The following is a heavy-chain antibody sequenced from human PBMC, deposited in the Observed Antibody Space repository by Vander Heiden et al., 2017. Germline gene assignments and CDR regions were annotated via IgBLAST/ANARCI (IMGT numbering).Heavy chain of an antibody. V-gene: IGHV3-23*01. CDR3: AGLVGNCGATYNWFDP. CDR2: ISAGSNNT. J-gene: IGHJ5*02. CDR1: GFTFSSSA. Sequence: EVQLLESGGCLVQPGGSLRLSCAASGFTFSSSAMTRVRKAPGKGLEWVSSISAGSNNTYSADSVKGRFTISRDNSKNTRELRMNSMRAEETAVYYCAGLVGNCGATYNWFDPWGHGTLVTVYS. D-gene: IGHD2-21*01.